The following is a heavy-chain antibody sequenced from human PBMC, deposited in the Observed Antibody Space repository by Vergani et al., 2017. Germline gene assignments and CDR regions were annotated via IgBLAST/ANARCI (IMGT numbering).Heavy chain of an antibody. J-gene: IGHJ3*02. D-gene: IGHD4-11*01. CDR3: ARIDYRGAFDI. V-gene: IGHV2-70*15. CDR2: IDWDDDK. Sequence: QVTLRESVPALLKPTQTLTLTCTFSGFSLSTSGMCVSWIRQPPGKALAWLARIDWDDDKYYSKSLKTRLTISKDTSKNQVVLTMTNMDPVDTATYYCARIDYRGAFDIWGQGTMVTVSS. CDR1: GFSLSTSGMC.